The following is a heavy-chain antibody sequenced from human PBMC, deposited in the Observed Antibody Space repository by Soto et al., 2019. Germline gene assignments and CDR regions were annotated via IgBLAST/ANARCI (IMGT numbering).Heavy chain of an antibody. CDR3: AKDGDSISRNKPLDY. CDR1: GFTFTSYA. D-gene: IGHD3-22*01. V-gene: IGHV3-23*01. J-gene: IGHJ4*02. Sequence: GGSLRLSCAASGFTFTSYAMCWVRQAPGKGLERVSSTSVSGDRTFYADSVKGRLTISRDNSRNTLHLQMNSQRAEDTAVYYCAKDGDSISRNKPLDYWGQGTLVTVSS. CDR2: TSVSGDRT.